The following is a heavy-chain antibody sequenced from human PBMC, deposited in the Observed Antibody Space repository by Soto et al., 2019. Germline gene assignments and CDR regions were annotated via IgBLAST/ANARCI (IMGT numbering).Heavy chain of an antibody. J-gene: IGHJ5*02. CDR2: INHSGST. Sequence: QVQLQQWGAGLLKPSETLSLTCAVYGGSFSGYYWSWIRQPPGKGLEWIGEINHSGSTNYNPSLKSRVTISVDTSKNQFSLKLSSVTAADTAVYYCARVAVAEYNWFDPWGQGTLVTVSS. CDR1: GGSFSGYY. D-gene: IGHD6-19*01. V-gene: IGHV4-34*01. CDR3: ARVAVAEYNWFDP.